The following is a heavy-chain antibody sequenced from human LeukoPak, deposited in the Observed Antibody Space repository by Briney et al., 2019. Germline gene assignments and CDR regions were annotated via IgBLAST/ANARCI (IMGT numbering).Heavy chain of an antibody. CDR2: IKQDGSEK. CDR1: GFPFSSYW. V-gene: IGHV3-7*03. D-gene: IGHD6-19*01. Sequence: GSLRLSCVASGFPFSSYWMTWVRQAPGKGLEWVASIKQDGSEKYYVGSVKGRFTISRDNAKNSLYLQMNSLRAEDTAVYYCARDWQTRSGWPNFWGQGTLVTVSS. CDR3: ARDWQTRSGWPNF. J-gene: IGHJ4*02.